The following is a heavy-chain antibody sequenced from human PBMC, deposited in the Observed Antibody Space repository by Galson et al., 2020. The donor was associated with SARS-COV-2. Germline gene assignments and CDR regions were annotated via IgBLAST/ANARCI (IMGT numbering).Heavy chain of an antibody. CDR1: GFTFSNAW. CDR2: IKSKTAWGTP. V-gene: IGHV3-15*01. J-gene: IGHJ5*02. Sequence: GESLKISCAASGFTFSNAWMRCVRQAPGKGLEWAGRIKSKTAWGTPAYAAPVKGRFTISRDDSKNTLYLQMNSRKNADTAVYYCTTDSRSSWYDDWVDPWGQGTLVTVSS. CDR3: TTDSRSSWYDDWVDP. D-gene: IGHD6-13*01.